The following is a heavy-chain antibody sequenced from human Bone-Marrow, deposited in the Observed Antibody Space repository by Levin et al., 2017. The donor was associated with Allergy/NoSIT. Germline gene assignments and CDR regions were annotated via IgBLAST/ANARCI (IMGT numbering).Heavy chain of an antibody. CDR1: GFSFSSHG. D-gene: IGHD3-10*01. J-gene: IGHJ4*02. V-gene: IGHV3-30*18. Sequence: SCAASGFSFSSHGMHWVRQAPGKGLEWVAIISFDGSNEYYADSVKGRFSISRDNSKNTLYLQMNSLRVDDTAMYYCAKDLYYYGSGSLWGQGTLVTVSS. CDR3: AKDLYYYGSGSL. CDR2: ISFDGSNE.